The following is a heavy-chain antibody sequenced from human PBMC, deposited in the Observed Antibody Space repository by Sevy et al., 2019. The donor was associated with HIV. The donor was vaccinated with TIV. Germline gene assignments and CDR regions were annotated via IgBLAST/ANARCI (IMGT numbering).Heavy chain of an antibody. V-gene: IGHV3-48*01. CDR2: VSSAGSTI. D-gene: IGHD6-13*01. CDR1: GFTFSSYS. J-gene: IGHJ5*02. CDR3: AREDHTSTWNWFDP. Sequence: GGSLRLSCAASGFTFSSYSMSWVRQAPEKGLEWISYVSSAGSTIYYADSVKGRFTISRDNAMNSLYLQMNSLRAEDTAVYYCAREDHTSTWNWFDPWGRGTLVTVSS.